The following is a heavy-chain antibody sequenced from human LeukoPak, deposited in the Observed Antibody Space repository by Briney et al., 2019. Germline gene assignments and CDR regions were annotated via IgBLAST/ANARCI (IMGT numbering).Heavy chain of an antibody. J-gene: IGHJ4*02. CDR2: ISSSGSTI. CDR1: GFTFSSYE. Sequence: GSLRLSCAASGFTFSSYEMNWVRQAPGKGLEWVPYISSSGSTIYYADSVKGRFTISRDNAKNSLYLQMNSLRAEDTAVYYCATQYSSDSFDYWGQGTLVTVSS. V-gene: IGHV3-48*03. CDR3: ATQYSSDSFDY. D-gene: IGHD6-19*01.